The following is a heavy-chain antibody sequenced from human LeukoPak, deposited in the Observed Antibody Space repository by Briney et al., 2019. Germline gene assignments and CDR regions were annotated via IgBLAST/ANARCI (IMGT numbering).Heavy chain of an antibody. CDR1: GGSFSGYY. J-gene: IGHJ5*02. D-gene: IGHD3-22*01. CDR2: INHSGST. CDR3: ARCLYYYDTTGYHNCFDP. Sequence: SETLSLTCAVYGGSFSGYYWSWIRQPPGKGLEWIGEINHSGSTNYNPSLKSRVTMSIDTSKNQFSLKLTSVTAADTAVYYCARCLYYYDTTGYHNCFDPWGQGTLVTVSS. V-gene: IGHV4-34*01.